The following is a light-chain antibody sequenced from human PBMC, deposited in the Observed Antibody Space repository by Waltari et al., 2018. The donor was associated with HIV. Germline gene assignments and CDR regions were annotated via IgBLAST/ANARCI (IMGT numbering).Light chain of an antibody. J-gene: IGKJ1*01. CDR1: QSVSSSY. CDR3: QQYGSSPRT. CDR2: AAS. Sequence: EILLTQSPGTLSLFPGERATLSCRASQSVSSSYLAWYQQKPGQAPRLLIYAASSRATGIPDRFSVSGSGTDFTLTIRRLEPGDCAVYFCQQYGSSPRTFGQGTKVEIK. V-gene: IGKV3-20*01.